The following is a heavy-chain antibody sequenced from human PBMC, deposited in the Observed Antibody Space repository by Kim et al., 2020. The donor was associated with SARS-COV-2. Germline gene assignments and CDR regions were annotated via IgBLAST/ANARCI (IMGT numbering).Heavy chain of an antibody. V-gene: IGHV3-7*03. CDR3: ARKGSGCSLDY. CDR1: GFTFSSYW. D-gene: IGHD6-19*01. CDR2: IKQDGSEK. J-gene: IGHJ4*02. Sequence: GGSLRLSCAASGFTFSSYWMSCVRQAPGKGLEWVANIKQDGSEKYYVDSVKGRFTISRDNAKNSLYLQMNSLRAEDTAVYYCARKGSGCSLDYWGQGTLVTVSS.